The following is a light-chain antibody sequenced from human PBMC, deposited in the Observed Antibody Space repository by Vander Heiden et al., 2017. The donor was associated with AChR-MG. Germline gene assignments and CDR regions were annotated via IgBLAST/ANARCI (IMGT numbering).Light chain of an antibody. CDR1: NPYVGGFND. CDR3: NSYSSTISAVV. J-gene: IGLJ2*01. CDR2: DVS. Sequence: QPALTQPSSLFGSPVQSVTISCTGTNPYVGGFNDGFCYHHHHGKAPKLIIYDVSNRPSGVSIRFSGSKSGNTASLTISGLQAEDEADYYCNSYSSTISAVVFGGGTKLTFL. V-gene: IGLV2-14*03.